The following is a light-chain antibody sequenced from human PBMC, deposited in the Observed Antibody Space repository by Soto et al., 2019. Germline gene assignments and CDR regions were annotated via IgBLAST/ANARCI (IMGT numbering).Light chain of an antibody. V-gene: IGKV2-28*01. CDR1: QSLLHTSGDNY. J-gene: IGKJ1*01. Sequence: DIVMTQSPLSLSVTPGEPASISCRSSQSLLHTSGDNYLDWYLQRPGQSPQLLIYLGSKRASGVSDRFSGSGSGTRFTLGISRVEAEDVGFYYCQHYNSYSEAFGQGTKVDIK. CDR3: QHYNSYSEA. CDR2: LGS.